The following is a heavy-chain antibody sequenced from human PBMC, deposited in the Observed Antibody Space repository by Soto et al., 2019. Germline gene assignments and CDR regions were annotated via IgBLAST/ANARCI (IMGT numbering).Heavy chain of an antibody. V-gene: IGHV5-10-1*01. J-gene: IGHJ6*02. Sequence: PGESLKISCKGSGYSFTSYWISWVRQMPGKGLEWMGRIDPSDSYTNYSPSFQGHVTISADKSISTAYLQWSSLKASDTAMYYCANTSRGWNYYYGLDVWGQGNTVTVSS. CDR2: IDPSDSYT. D-gene: IGHD6-19*01. CDR3: ANTSRGWNYYYGLDV. CDR1: GYSFTSYW.